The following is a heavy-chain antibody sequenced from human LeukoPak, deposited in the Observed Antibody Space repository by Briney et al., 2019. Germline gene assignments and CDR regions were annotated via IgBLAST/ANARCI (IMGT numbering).Heavy chain of an antibody. CDR2: IYYNGST. D-gene: IGHD6-19*01. J-gene: IGHJ4*02. CDR3: ARQSRGIAVAGLDY. CDR1: GGSISNYY. Sequence: PSETLSLTCIVSGGSISNYYWTWIRQPPGKGLEWIGYIYYNGSTNYNSSLKSRVTISVDTSKNQFSLKLNSVTAADTAVYYCARQSRGIAVAGLDYWGQGILVTVSS. V-gene: IGHV4-59*08.